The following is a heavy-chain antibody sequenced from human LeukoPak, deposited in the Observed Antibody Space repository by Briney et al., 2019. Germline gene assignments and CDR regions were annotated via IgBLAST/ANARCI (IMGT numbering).Heavy chain of an antibody. CDR3: AKADQKYYDFWSGYDY. CDR2: ISGSGGST. D-gene: IGHD3-3*01. V-gene: IGHV3-23*01. Sequence: GGSLRLSCAASGFTVSSNYMSWVRQAPGKGLEWVSAISGSGGSTYYADSVKGRFTISRDNSKNTLYLQMNSLRAEDTAVYYCAKADQKYYDFWSGYDYWGQGTLVTVSS. J-gene: IGHJ4*02. CDR1: GFTVSSNY.